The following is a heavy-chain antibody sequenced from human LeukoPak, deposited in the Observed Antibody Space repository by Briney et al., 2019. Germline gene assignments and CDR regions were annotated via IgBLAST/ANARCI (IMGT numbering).Heavy chain of an antibody. CDR2: ISSSSSYI. D-gene: IGHD3-10*01. V-gene: IGHV3-21*01. CDR3: ARDAPSYYYGSGSYDPYGMDV. J-gene: IGHJ6*02. Sequence: GGSLRLSCAASGFTFSSSSMNWGRQAPGKGLEWVSSISSSSSYIYYADSVKGRFTISRDNAKNSLYLQMNSLRAEDTAVYYCARDAPSYYYGSGSYDPYGMDVWGQGTTVTVSS. CDR1: GFTFSSSS.